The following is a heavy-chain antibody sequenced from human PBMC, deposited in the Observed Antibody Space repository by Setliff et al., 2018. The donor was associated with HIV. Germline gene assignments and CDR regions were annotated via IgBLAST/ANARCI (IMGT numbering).Heavy chain of an antibody. D-gene: IGHD1-26*01. CDR1: GDSINSSSYY. CDR3: ARGGRGGLKFMADASDI. J-gene: IGHJ3*02. Sequence: SETLSLTCAVSGDSINSSSYYWGWIRQPPGKGLEWIASIYHNGNTYYNPSLKSRATTSVDTSKNHLSLKVSSVTAADTALYFCARGGRGGLKFMADASDIWGQGTVVTVSS. V-gene: IGHV4-39*02. CDR2: IYHNGNT.